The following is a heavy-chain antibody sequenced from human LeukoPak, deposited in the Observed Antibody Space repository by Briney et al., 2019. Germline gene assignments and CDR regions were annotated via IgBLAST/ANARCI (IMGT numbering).Heavy chain of an antibody. Sequence: GGSLRLSCAASGFTFSTYSMNWVRQAPGKGLEWVSSISGSGAMTHYADSVKGRFTISRDNAMDTLYLQMNNLRADDTAVYYCVKDRVDGSGSQFDSWGQGSLVIVSS. CDR1: GFTFSTYS. J-gene: IGHJ4*02. CDR3: VKDRVDGSGSQFDS. CDR2: ISGSGAMT. D-gene: IGHD3-10*01. V-gene: IGHV3-23*01.